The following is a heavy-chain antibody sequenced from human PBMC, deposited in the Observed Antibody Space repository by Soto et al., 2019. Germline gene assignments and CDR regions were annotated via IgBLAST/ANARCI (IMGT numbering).Heavy chain of an antibody. CDR1: GFTFSSYA. CDR3: AKVAIDFGDASNFDY. D-gene: IGHD4-17*01. Sequence: GGSLRLSCAASGFTFSSYAMNWVRQAPGKGLEWVSTISGSGGNTYYADSVKGRFTISRDNSKNTLYLQMSSLRAEDTAVYYCAKVAIDFGDASNFDYWGQGTLVTVSS. CDR2: ISGSGGNT. J-gene: IGHJ4*02. V-gene: IGHV3-23*01.